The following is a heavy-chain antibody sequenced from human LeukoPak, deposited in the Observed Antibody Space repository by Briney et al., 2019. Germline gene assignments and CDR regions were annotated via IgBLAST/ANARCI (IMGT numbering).Heavy chain of an antibody. Sequence: PGGSLRLSCAASGFTFSNYWMHWVRHATGKGLVWVSRIKGDGSHTIYADSVKGRFTISRDNAKNTLYLQMKSLRAEDTAVYYCVRDWDHFDFDSWGLGTLVTVSS. CDR1: GFTFSNYW. V-gene: IGHV3-74*01. J-gene: IGHJ5*01. CDR2: IKGDGSHT. D-gene: IGHD3-9*01. CDR3: VRDWDHFDFDS.